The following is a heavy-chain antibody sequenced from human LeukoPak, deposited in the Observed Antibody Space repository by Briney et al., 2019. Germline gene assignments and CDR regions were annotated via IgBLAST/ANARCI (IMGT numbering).Heavy chain of an antibody. CDR1: GFIFSNTW. J-gene: IGHJ4*02. CDR3: TTINGDNFPDY. D-gene: IGHD4-23*01. V-gene: IGHV3-15*01. Sequence: SGGSLRLSCAASGFIFSNTWMSWVRQAPGKGLEWVGRIKSKTSGGTTDYTAPVKGRFTISRDDSKNTLYLQMNSLKTEDTAVYYCTTINGDNFPDYWGQGTLVTVSS. CDR2: IKSKTSGGTT.